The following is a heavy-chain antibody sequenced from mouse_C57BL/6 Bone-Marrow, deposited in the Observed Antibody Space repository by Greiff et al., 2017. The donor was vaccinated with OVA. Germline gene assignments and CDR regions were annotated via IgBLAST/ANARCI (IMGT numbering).Heavy chain of an antibody. CDR2: IHPNSGST. J-gene: IGHJ3*01. D-gene: IGHD1-1*01. V-gene: IGHV1-64*01. CDR3: ARSGVYYPSFAH. CDR1: GYTFTSYW. Sequence: QVQLQQPGAELVKPGASVKLSCKASGYTFTSYWMHWVKQRPGQGLEWIGMIHPNSGSTNYNEKFKSKATLTVDKSSSTAYMQLSSLTSEDSAVYYCARSGVYYPSFAHWGEGTLVTVSA.